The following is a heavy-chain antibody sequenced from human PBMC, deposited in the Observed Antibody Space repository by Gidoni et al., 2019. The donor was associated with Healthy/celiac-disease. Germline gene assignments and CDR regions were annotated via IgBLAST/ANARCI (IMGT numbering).Heavy chain of an antibody. D-gene: IGHD2-15*01. V-gene: IGHV3-23*01. CDR1: GFPFSSYA. J-gene: IGHJ4*02. CDR2: ISGSGGST. Sequence: EVLLLESVGGLVQPGGSLSFPCAASGFPFSSYAMRWVRQAPGKGLEWVSGISGSGGSTYYADSVKGRFTISRDNAKNTLYLQMNSLRAEDTAVYYCAKSSRLVVAASSDYWGQGTLVTVSS. CDR3: AKSSRLVVAASSDY.